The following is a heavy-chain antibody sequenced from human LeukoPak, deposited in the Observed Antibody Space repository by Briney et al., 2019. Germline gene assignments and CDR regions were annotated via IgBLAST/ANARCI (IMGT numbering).Heavy chain of an antibody. Sequence: GGSLRLSCAASGFTFSSYAMSWVRQAPGKGLEWVSAISGSGGSTYYADSVKGRFTISRDNSKNTLYLQMNSLRAEDTAVYYCAKRVVHDYCYYGMDVWGKGTTVTVSS. CDR1: GFTFSSYA. CDR2: ISGSGGST. V-gene: IGHV3-23*01. D-gene: IGHD5/OR15-5a*01. J-gene: IGHJ6*04. CDR3: AKRVVHDYCYYGMDV.